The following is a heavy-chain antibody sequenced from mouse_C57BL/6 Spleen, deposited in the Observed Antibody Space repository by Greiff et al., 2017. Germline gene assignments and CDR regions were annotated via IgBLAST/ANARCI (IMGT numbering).Heavy chain of an antibody. CDR1: GYTFTSYW. J-gene: IGHJ1*03. CDR2: IDPSDSET. CDR3: ASLITTVVEGWYFDV. Sequence: QVQLQQPGAELVRPGSSVKLSCKASGYTFTSYWMHWVKQRPIQGLEWIGNIDPSDSETHYNQKFKDKATLTVDKSSSTAYMQLSSLTSEDSAVYYWASLITTVVEGWYFDVWGTGTTVTVSS. D-gene: IGHD1-1*01. V-gene: IGHV1-52*01.